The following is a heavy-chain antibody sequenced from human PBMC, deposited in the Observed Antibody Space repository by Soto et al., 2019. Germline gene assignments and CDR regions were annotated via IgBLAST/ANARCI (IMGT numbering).Heavy chain of an antibody. CDR1: GYSISSGYY. CDR2: IYHSGST. V-gene: IGHV4-38-2*02. Sequence: SETLSLTCAVSGYSISSGYYWGWIRQPPGKGLEWIGSIYHSGSTYYNPSLKSRVTISVDTSKNQFSLKLSSVTAADTAVYYCARDVNGGNDAFDIWGQGTMVTVSS. J-gene: IGHJ3*02. D-gene: IGHD3-16*01. CDR3: ARDVNGGNDAFDI.